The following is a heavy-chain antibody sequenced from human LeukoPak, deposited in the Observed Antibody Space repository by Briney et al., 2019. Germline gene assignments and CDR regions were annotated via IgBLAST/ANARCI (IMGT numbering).Heavy chain of an antibody. CDR2: IRYDGSHK. J-gene: IGHJ6*03. Sequence: GGSLRLSCAASGFTFSDSYMSWIRQAPGKGLEWVAFIRYDGSHKYYADSVKGRFTISRDDSKNTLYLQMNSLRAEDTAVYYCARDGELRPFYYYYYMDVWGTGTTVTVSS. D-gene: IGHD1-26*01. CDR1: GFTFSDSY. V-gene: IGHV3-30*02. CDR3: ARDGELRPFYYYYYMDV.